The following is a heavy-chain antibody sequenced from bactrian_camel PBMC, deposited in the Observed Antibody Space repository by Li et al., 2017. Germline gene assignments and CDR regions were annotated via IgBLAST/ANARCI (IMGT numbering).Heavy chain of an antibody. V-gene: IGHV3S1*01. D-gene: IGHD1*01. CDR3: AADIPDNLTVE. CDR2: INDGGDTT. CDR1: GFTFTNYW. J-gene: IGHJ4*01. Sequence: HVQLVESGGGLVQPGGSLRLSCAASGFTFTNYWMHWVRQAPGKGLEWVSTINDGGDTTSDADSVEGRFTISRDNAKNTLHLQMNSLKTEDTAVYYCAADIPDNLTVEWGQGTQVTVS.